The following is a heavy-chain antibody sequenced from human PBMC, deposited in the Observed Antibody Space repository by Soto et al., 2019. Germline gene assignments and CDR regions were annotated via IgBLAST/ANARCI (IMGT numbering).Heavy chain of an antibody. V-gene: IGHV3-23*01. CDR2: ISGSAGST. Sequence: PGGSLRLSCEASGFTFSDYAISWVRQGPGKGLEWVSVISGSAGSTYYADSVKGRFTISRDNSQNTVYLQMNSLRVEDTTVYFCAKEEGGMYYPTDYWGQGTLVTVSS. J-gene: IGHJ4*02. D-gene: IGHD2-8*01. CDR3: AKEEGGMYYPTDY. CDR1: GFTFSDYA.